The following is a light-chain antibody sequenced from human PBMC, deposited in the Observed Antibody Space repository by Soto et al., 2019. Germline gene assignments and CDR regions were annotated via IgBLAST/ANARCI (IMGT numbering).Light chain of an antibody. CDR1: SSNIGAGYD. Sequence: QAVLTQPPSVSGAPGQRVTISCTGSSSNIGAGYDVHWYQQLPGTAPKLLIYGNSNRPSEVPDRFSGSKSGTSASLAITGLQDEDEADYYCQSYDSSLSVVVFGGGTKLTVL. CDR3: QSYDSSLSVVV. CDR2: GNS. V-gene: IGLV1-40*01. J-gene: IGLJ2*01.